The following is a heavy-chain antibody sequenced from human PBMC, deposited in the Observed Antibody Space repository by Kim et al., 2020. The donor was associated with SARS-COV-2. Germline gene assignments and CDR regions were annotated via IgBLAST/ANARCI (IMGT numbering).Heavy chain of an antibody. CDR3: ARGVSGHYDFWSGYPTHLDYYGMDV. V-gene: IGHV1-69*13. CDR1: GGTFSSYA. D-gene: IGHD3-3*01. CDR2: IIPIFGTA. Sequence: SVKVSCKASGGTFSSYAISWVRQAPGQGLEWMGGIIPIFGTANYAQKFQGRVTITADESTSTAYMELSSLRSEDTAVYYCARGVSGHYDFWSGYPTHLDYYGMDVWGQGTTVTVSS. J-gene: IGHJ6*02.